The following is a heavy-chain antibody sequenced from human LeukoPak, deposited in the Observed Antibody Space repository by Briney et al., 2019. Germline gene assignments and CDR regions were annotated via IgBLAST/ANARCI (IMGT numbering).Heavy chain of an antibody. CDR2: IYPGDSDA. Sequence: KRGESLKISCKGSGYSFTSYWIGWVRQMPGKGLGWMGIIYPGDSDARYNPSFQGQVTISVDKSITTAFLQWSSLRASDTAMYYCVRRPWGVDWYFDLWGRGTLVTVSS. CDR3: VRRPWGVDWYFDL. CDR1: GYSFTSYW. D-gene: IGHD3-16*01. V-gene: IGHV5-51*01. J-gene: IGHJ2*01.